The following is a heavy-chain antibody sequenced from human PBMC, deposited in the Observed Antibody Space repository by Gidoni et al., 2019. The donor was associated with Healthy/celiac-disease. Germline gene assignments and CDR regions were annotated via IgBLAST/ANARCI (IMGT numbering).Heavy chain of an antibody. CDR3: ARDLDGVVVVPAAMDN. Sequence: EVQLVESGGGLVKTGGSLRLSCAASGFTFSSYSMNWVRQAPGKGLEWVSSISSSSSYIYYADSVKGRFTISRDNAKNSLYLQMNSLRAEDTAVYYCARDLDGVVVVPAAMDNWGQGTLVTVSS. CDR1: GFTFSSYS. CDR2: ISSSSSYI. V-gene: IGHV3-21*01. J-gene: IGHJ4*02. D-gene: IGHD2-2*01.